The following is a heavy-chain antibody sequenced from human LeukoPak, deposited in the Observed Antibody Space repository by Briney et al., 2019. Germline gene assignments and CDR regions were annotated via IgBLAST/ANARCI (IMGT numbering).Heavy chain of an antibody. J-gene: IGHJ5*02. CDR3: AKGSGSGWYGWFAP. CDR1: GFTFSSYA. Sequence: GGSLRLSCAASGFTFSSYAMTWVRQAPEKGLEWVSSIDASGGSTYYADSVKGRFTISRDNSQNTFFLQMNTLRAADTAVYYCAKGSGSGWYGWFAPWGQGTLVTVSS. D-gene: IGHD6-19*01. V-gene: IGHV3-23*01. CDR2: IDASGGST.